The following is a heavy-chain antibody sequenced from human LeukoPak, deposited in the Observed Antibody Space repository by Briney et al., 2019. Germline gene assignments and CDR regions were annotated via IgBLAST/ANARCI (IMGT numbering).Heavy chain of an antibody. Sequence: SGTLSFTCTVSGGSISSSYYYWGWVRQPPGKGLEWIGSLYYSGWSTYYNPSLKSRVTISVDTSKNQFSLKLNSVTAADTAVYYCARLGCSSASCYPGNWGQGTLVTVSS. CDR2: LYYSGWST. V-gene: IGHV4-39*01. CDR1: GGSISSSYYY. D-gene: IGHD2-2*01. J-gene: IGHJ4*02. CDR3: ARLGCSSASCYPGN.